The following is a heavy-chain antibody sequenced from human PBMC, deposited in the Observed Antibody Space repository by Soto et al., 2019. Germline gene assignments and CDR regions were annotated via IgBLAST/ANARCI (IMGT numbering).Heavy chain of an antibody. V-gene: IGHV3-7*01. D-gene: IGHD4-17*01. CDR1: DFTFSQHW. CDR3: ARGHYGRDY. J-gene: IGHJ4*02. CDR2: IKPDGSEK. Sequence: EVHLVESGGGLVQPGGSLRLSCAASDFTFSQHWMSWVRQALGKGLEWVADIKPDGSEKYYVDSVKGRFTSSRDNAKNSVYLQMNSLRAEDTAVYYCARGHYGRDYWGQGTVVTVSS.